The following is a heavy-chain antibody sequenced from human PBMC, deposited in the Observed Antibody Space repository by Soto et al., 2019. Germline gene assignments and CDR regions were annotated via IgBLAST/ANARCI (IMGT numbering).Heavy chain of an antibody. CDR2: IRNKPNGHTT. CDR1: GFKLSDYG. CDR3: STTVITAPLFEY. J-gene: IGHJ4*02. Sequence: VKLVESGGGVVQPGKSLRLSCEVSGFKLSDYGLNWVRQAPGKGLEWLGRIRNKPNGHTTAYAASVKGRFTISRDDSKNLVYLQMNSLKSEDTALYYCSTTVITAPLFEYWGQGTLVAVSS. D-gene: IGHD2-21*02. V-gene: IGHV3-72*01.